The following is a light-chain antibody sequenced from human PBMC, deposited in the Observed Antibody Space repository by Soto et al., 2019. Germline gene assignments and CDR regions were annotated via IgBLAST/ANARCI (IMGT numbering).Light chain of an antibody. J-gene: IGLJ2*01. V-gene: IGLV2-11*01. CDR1: SSDIGGYKY. CDR3: CSYAAISVV. Sequence: QSALTQPRSVSGSPGQSVTISCTGTSSDIGGYKYVSWYQHHPGKAPKLLIYDVSERPSGVPDRFSGSKSGNTASLTISGLQAEDEADYYCCSYAAISVVFGGETQLTVL. CDR2: DVS.